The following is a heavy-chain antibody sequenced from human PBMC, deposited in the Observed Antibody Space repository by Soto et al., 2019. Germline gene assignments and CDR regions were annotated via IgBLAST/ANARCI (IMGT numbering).Heavy chain of an antibody. CDR1: GFSLSNYG. J-gene: IGHJ4*02. CDR2: ISYHGRDE. CDR3: VKDHLMNTVTTGGY. D-gene: IGHD4-17*01. V-gene: IGHV3-30*18. Sequence: QVQLVESGGGVVQSGRSLRLSCAASGFSLSNYGMHWVRQAPGKGLEWVAVISYHGRDEYYADSVKGRFTISRDTSKNTLYLQMNTLRPEDTAVYYCVKDHLMNTVTTGGYWGQGTLVTVSS.